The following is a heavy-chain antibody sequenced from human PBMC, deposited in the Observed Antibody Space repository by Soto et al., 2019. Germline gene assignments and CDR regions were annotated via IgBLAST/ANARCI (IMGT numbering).Heavy chain of an antibody. CDR2: INPSGGST. Sequence: ASVKVSCKASGYTFTNYYMHWVLLAPGQGLEWMGIINPSGGSTSYAQKFQGRVTMTRDTSTSTVYMELSSLRSEDTAVYYCARAAEWYDAFDIWGQGTMVTVSS. CDR1: GYTFTNYY. D-gene: IGHD3-3*01. J-gene: IGHJ3*02. CDR3: ARAAEWYDAFDI. V-gene: IGHV1-46*01.